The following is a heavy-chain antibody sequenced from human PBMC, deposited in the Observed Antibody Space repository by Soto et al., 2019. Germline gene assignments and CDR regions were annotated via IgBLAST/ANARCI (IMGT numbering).Heavy chain of an antibody. Sequence: SETLSLTCAVYGGSFSGYYWSWIRQPPGKGLEWIGEINHSGSTNYNPSLKSRVTISVDTSKNQFSLKLSSVTAADTAVYYCARYGGYDFWSGYYQRIPYYYYMDVWGKGTTVTVSS. D-gene: IGHD3-3*01. CDR1: GGSFSGYY. V-gene: IGHV4-34*01. J-gene: IGHJ6*03. CDR3: ARYGGYDFWSGYYQRIPYYYYMDV. CDR2: INHSGST.